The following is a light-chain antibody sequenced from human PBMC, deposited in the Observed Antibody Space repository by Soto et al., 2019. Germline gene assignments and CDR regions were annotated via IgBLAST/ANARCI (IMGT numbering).Light chain of an antibody. V-gene: IGKV3-11*01. J-gene: IGKJ1*01. Sequence: EIVLTHSPVTLSLSPGERATLSFSSSQSVSGYVAWYQQKPGQAPRLLIYDASSRANGIPARFTGSGSGTDFSLTISSLEPEDFAVYYCQQYGSSGTFGQGTKVDIK. CDR1: QSVSGY. CDR3: QQYGSSGT. CDR2: DAS.